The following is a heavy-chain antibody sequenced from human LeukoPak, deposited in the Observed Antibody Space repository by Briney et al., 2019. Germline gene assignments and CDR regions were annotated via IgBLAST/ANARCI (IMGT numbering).Heavy chain of an antibody. CDR1: GGSISSGDYY. Sequence: SQTLSLTCTVSGGSISSGDYYWSWIRQPPGKGLEWIGYIYYSGSTYYNPSLKSRVTILVDTSKNQFSLKLSSVTAADTAVYYCARVWGGITGTTRWFDPWGQGTLVTVSS. J-gene: IGHJ5*02. CDR2: IYYSGST. CDR3: ARVWGGITGTTRWFDP. V-gene: IGHV4-30-4*08. D-gene: IGHD1-7*01.